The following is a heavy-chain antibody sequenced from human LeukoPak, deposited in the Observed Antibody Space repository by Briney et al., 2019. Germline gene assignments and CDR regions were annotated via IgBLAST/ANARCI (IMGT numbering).Heavy chain of an antibody. D-gene: IGHD3-10*01. CDR2: INHSGST. Sequence: SETLSLTCAVYGRSFNGYYWSWIRQPPGKGLEWIGEINHSGSTNYKPYLKSRVTISVDTSKNQFSLKLSSVTAADTAVYYCARQANGSGSYYNDSWGQGTLVTVSS. V-gene: IGHV4-34*01. J-gene: IGHJ5*01. CDR1: GRSFNGYY. CDR3: ARQANGSGSYYNDS.